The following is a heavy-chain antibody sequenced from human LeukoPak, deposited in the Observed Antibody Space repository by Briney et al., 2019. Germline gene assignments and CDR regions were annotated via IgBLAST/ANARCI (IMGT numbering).Heavy chain of an antibody. V-gene: IGHV3-21*01. D-gene: IGHD6-13*01. CDR3: ASSLAVAGTGGWLDP. J-gene: IGHJ5*02. CDR1: AFTFSSYS. CDR2: ISSSSTYI. Sequence: GGSLRLSCAASAFTFSSYSMNWVRQAPGKGLEWVSSISSSSTYIYYADSVKGRFTISRDNAKNSLFLQMNSLRAEDTAVYYCASSLAVAGTGGWLDPWGQGNLVTVSS.